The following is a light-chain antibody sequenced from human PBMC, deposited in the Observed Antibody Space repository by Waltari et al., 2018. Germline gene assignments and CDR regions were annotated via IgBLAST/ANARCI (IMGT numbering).Light chain of an antibody. CDR2: AAS. J-gene: IGKJ2*01. V-gene: IGKV1-39*01. CDR1: QSVKNF. CDR3: QQSNSANT. Sequence: DIQLTQSPSTLSASLGDRVTITCRASQSVKNFLNWYQQKPGKAPELLIFAASNLQSGVPSRVSGSGSETVFTLTISSLQPEDFATYYCQQSNSANTFGQGTKLDIK.